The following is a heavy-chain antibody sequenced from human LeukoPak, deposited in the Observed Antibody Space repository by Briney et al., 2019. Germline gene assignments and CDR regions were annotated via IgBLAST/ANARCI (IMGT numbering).Heavy chain of an antibody. V-gene: IGHV4-61*01. Sequence: SETLSLTCTVSGGSVSSGSYYWSWIRQPPGKGLEWIGYTYYSGSTNYTPSLKSRVTISVDTSKNQFSLKLSSVTAADTAVYYCASLYDYVWGSYRENAFDIWGQGTMVTVSS. CDR1: GGSVSSGSYY. D-gene: IGHD3-16*02. CDR3: ASLYDYVWGSYRENAFDI. J-gene: IGHJ3*02. CDR2: TYYSGST.